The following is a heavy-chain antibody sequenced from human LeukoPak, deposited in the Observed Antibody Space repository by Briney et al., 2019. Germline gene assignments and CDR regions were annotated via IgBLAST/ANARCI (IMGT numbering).Heavy chain of an antibody. V-gene: IGHV4-30-2*01. D-gene: IGHD6-6*01. CDR2: IYHSGST. Sequence: SETLSLTRTVSGGSISSGGYYWSWIRQPPGKGLEWIGYIYHSGSTYYNPSLKSRVTISVDRSKNQFSLKLSSVTAADTAVYYCARASDRLQHSSSYPYFDYWGQGTLVTVSS. CDR3: ARASDRLQHSSSYPYFDY. CDR1: GGSISSGGYY. J-gene: IGHJ4*02.